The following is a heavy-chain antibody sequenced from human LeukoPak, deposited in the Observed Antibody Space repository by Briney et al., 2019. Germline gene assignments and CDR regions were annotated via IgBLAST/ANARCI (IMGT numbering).Heavy chain of an antibody. V-gene: IGHV4-59*01. J-gene: IGHJ4*02. CDR3: ARMATMGGNGYHFDL. Sequence: SEPLSLTCTVSGDSISGYYWNWIRQSAGKGLEHIAYIRSTGRIYYNPSLKSRGTISIDTSKNQFSLRLTSVTAADTAVYYCARMATMGGNGYHFDLWGQGTLVTVSS. CDR1: GDSISGYY. CDR2: IRSTGRI. D-gene: IGHD5-24*01.